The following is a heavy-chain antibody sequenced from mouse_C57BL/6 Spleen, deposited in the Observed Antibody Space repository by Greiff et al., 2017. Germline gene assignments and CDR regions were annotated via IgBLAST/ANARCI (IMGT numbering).Heavy chain of an antibody. J-gene: IGHJ4*01. V-gene: IGHV1-39*01. CDR1: GYTFTDYN. D-gene: IGHD6-5*01. CDR2: INPNYGST. Sequence: EVQLLQSGPELVKPGASVKISCKASGYTFTDYNMDWVKQSHGQSLEWIGAINPNYGSTSYNQKFKGKATLTVAQSSSTAYMQLNSLTSADSAVYYWAKSRPIDDNYYDAMDYWGQGTSVTVSS. CDR3: AKSRPIDDNYYDAMDY.